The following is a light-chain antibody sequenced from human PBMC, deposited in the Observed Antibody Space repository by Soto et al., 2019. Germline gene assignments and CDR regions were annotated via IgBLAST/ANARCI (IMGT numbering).Light chain of an antibody. V-gene: IGKV1-12*01. CDR2: AAS. J-gene: IGKJ5*01. CDR3: QEYDGAPPIT. Sequence: DIQMTQSPSSVSASVGDRFTITCRASQGISSWLAWYQQKPAKAPKLLIYAASSLQSGVPSRFSGRGSATDFTLTISRLEPEDFAVYYCQEYDGAPPITFGLGTRLEIK. CDR1: QGISSW.